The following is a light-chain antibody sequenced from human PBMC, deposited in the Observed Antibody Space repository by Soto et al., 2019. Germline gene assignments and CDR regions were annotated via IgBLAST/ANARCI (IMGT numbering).Light chain of an antibody. CDR1: NRDVGAYKY. CDR2: EVD. Sequence: QSALTQPPSASGSPGQSLTISCKGSNRDVGAYKYVSWYQQRPGTAPKIIIFEVDKRPSGVPNRFSGSRSGDKASLTVSGLQTEDEADYYCAAWDDSLNGPVFGGGTKLTVL. CDR3: AAWDDSLNGPV. V-gene: IGLV2-8*01. J-gene: IGLJ2*01.